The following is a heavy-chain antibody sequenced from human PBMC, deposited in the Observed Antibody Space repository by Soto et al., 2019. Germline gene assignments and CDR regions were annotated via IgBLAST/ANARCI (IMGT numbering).Heavy chain of an antibody. Sequence: QVQLVQSGAEVGKPGASVKVSCKASGYTFTSYDINWVRQASGQGLEWMGWMNPNSGNTGSAQRFQGRLTMTRNTSINTAYMEPTSLTSEDAAVYYCARVHTVTTYFDVWGRGTLVAVSS. CDR3: ARVHTVTTYFDV. J-gene: IGHJ2*01. D-gene: IGHD4-17*01. CDR2: MNPNSGNT. V-gene: IGHV1-8*01. CDR1: GYTFTSYD.